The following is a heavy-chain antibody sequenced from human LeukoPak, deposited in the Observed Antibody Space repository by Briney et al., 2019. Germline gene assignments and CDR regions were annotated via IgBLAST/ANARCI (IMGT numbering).Heavy chain of an antibody. D-gene: IGHD6-13*01. CDR1: GFTFSSYA. CDR2: LSGSGGDT. J-gene: IGHJ4*02. CDR3: AKEDPSSWYLDY. Sequence: GGSLRLSCAASGFTFSSYAMCWVRQAPGKGLEWVSALSGSGGDTYYADSAKGRFTISRDNSKNTLYLQMNSLRAEDTALYYCAKEDPSSWYLDYWGQGTLVTVSS. V-gene: IGHV3-23*01.